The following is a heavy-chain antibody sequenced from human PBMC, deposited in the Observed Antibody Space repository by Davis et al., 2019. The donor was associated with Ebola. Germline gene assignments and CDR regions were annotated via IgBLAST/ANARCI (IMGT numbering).Heavy chain of an antibody. CDR3: ARHRGARGYVAKYYFDY. D-gene: IGHD5-12*01. V-gene: IGHV4-4*02. CDR2: IYHSGST. Sequence: SETLSLTCTVSGGSISSSNWWSWVRQPPGKGLEWIGEIYHSGSTNYNPSLKSRVTISVDKSKNQFSLKLSSVTAADTAVYYCARHRGARGYVAKYYFDYWGQGTLVTVSS. J-gene: IGHJ4*02. CDR1: GGSISSSNW.